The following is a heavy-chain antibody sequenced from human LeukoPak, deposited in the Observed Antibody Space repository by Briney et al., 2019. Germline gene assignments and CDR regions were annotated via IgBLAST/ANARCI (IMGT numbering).Heavy chain of an antibody. CDR3: ASSYDFWSGLLDY. V-gene: IGHV4-39*01. D-gene: IGHD3-3*01. CDR1: GGSISSSSYY. Sequence: SETLSLTRTVSGGSISSSSYYWGWIRQPPGKGLEWIGSIYYSGSTYYNPSLKSRVTISVDTSKNQFSLKLSSVTAADTAVYYCASSYDFWSGLLDYWGQGTLVTVSS. J-gene: IGHJ4*02. CDR2: IYYSGST.